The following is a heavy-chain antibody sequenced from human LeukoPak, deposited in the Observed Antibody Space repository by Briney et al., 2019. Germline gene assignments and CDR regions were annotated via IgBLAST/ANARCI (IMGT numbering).Heavy chain of an antibody. CDR1: GGSISSYY. D-gene: IGHD5-12*01. J-gene: IGHJ6*03. CDR3: ARHAGYPYYYYYMDV. CDR2: IYTSGST. Sequence: SETLSLTCTVSGGSISSYYWSWIRQPAGKGLEWIGRIYTSGSTNYNPSLKSRVTISVDTSKNQFSLKLSSVTAADTAVYYCARHAGYPYYYYYMDVWGKGTTVTVSS. V-gene: IGHV4-4*07.